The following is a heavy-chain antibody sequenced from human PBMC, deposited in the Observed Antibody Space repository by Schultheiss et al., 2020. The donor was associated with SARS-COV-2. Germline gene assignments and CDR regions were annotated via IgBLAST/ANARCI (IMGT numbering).Heavy chain of an antibody. Sequence: ASVKVSCKASGYTFTSFYMHWVRQAPGQGLEWMGWINPNSGGTNYAQKFQGRVTMTRDTSISTAYMELSRLRSDDTAVYYCARALSTWTLLNWGQGTLVTVSS. CDR2: INPNSGGT. J-gene: IGHJ4*02. CDR3: ARALSTWTLLN. D-gene: IGHD3-3*02. CDR1: GYTFTSFY. V-gene: IGHV1-2*02.